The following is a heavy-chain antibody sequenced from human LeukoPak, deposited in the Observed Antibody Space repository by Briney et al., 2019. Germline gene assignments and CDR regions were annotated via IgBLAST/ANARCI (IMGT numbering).Heavy chain of an antibody. CDR2: IYKSGST. CDR1: GGSISSYY. Sequence: SETLSLTCAVSGGSISSYYWSWIRQPAGKGLEWIGRIYKSGSTNYNPSLKSRVTMSVGTSKNQFSLKLISVTAADTAVDYCARDAGPGYYYFIDVWGKGTTVTVSS. J-gene: IGHJ6*03. V-gene: IGHV4-4*07. CDR3: ARDAGPGYYYFIDV.